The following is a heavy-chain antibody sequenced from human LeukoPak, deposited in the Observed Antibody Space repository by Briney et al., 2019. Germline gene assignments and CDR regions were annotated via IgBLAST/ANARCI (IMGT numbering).Heavy chain of an antibody. CDR3: ARLVYSDPNYFAY. J-gene: IGHJ4*02. V-gene: IGHV4-39*01. CDR1: GVSIDNSYGY. CDR2: ISFVGQT. D-gene: IGHD5-12*01. Sequence: SETLSLTCTVSGVSIDNSYGYFWVWLRQPPGKGLEWIGSISFVGQTFYNSSLESRATLSVDNSRNQFSLRLRSVTAADTAVFSGARLVYSDPNYFAYWGQGSLVTVSS.